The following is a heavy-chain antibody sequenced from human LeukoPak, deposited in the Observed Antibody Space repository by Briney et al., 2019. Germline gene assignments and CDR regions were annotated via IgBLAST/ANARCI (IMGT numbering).Heavy chain of an antibody. V-gene: IGHV4-34*09. D-gene: IGHD2-2*01. Sequence: PSETLSLTCAVYGGSFSGYYWSWIRQPPGKGLEWIGEIYYSGSTYYNPSLKSRVTISVDTSKNQFSLKLSSVTAADTAVYYCARDMTRYCSSTSCSNWFDPWGQGTLVTVSS. CDR3: ARDMTRYCSSTSCSNWFDP. J-gene: IGHJ5*02. CDR1: GGSFSGYY. CDR2: IYYSGST.